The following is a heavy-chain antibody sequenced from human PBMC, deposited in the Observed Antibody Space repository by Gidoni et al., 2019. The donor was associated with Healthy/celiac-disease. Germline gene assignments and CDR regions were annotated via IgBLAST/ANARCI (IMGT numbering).Heavy chain of an antibody. V-gene: IGHV3-48*03. CDR2: ISSSGSTI. CDR3: ARDRYYGDPRGGMDV. CDR1: GFTFSIYE. J-gene: IGHJ6*02. D-gene: IGHD4-17*01. Sequence: EVQLVESGGGLVQPGGSLRLSCAASGFTFSIYEMNWVRQAPGKGLEWVSYISSSGSTIYYADSVKGRFTISRDNAKNSLYLQMNSLRAEDTAVYYCARDRYYGDPRGGMDVWGQGTTVTVSS.